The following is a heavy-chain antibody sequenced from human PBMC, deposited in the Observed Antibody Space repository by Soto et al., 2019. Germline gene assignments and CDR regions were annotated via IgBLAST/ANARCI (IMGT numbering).Heavy chain of an antibody. CDR2: ISAYNGNT. CDR1: GYTFTSYG. V-gene: IGHV1-18*01. Sequence: QVQLVQSGAEVKKPGASVKVSCKASGYTFTSYGISWVRQAPGQGLEWMGWISAYNGNTNYAQQLQGRVTMTTDTSTSTTYMELRSLRSDDTAVYYCARGSARIAVAGTDYYYYYMDVWGKGTTVTVSS. CDR3: ARGSARIAVAGTDYYYYYMDV. D-gene: IGHD6-19*01. J-gene: IGHJ6*03.